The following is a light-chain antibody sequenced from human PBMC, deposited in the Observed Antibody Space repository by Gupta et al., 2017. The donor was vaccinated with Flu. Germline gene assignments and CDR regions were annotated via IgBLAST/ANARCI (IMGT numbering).Light chain of an antibody. J-gene: IGLJ1*01. CDR1: SSDVGTYNR. CDR2: EVS. V-gene: IGLV2-18*02. Sequence: QSALTQPPSVSGSPGQSVTISCTGTSSDVGTYNRVSWYQQSPGTAPKLMIYEVSNRPSGVPDRFSGSKSGNTASLTISGLQGEDEADYYCSSYTSSYTFVFGTGTKDTVL. CDR3: SSYTSSYTFV.